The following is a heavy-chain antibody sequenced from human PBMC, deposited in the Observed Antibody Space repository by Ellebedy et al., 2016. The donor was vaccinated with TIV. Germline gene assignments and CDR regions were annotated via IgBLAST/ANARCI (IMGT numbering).Heavy chain of an antibody. CDR3: ARAGGAVTGTGYGMDV. CDR1: GFTFSSYT. D-gene: IGHD6-19*01. CDR2: ISSRGTYL. V-gene: IGHV3-21*01. Sequence: GESLKISCAASGFTFSSYTMNWVRQAPGKGLEWVSSISSRGTYLHYADSLKGRFTISRDNAKNSLYLQMNSLRADDTAVYYCARAGGAVTGTGYGMDVWGQGTTVTVSS. J-gene: IGHJ6*02.